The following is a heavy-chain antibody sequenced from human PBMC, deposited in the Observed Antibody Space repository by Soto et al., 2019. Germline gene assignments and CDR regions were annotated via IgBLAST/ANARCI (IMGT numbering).Heavy chain of an antibody. CDR3: ATNGGYYDTSGPKYFPH. J-gene: IGHJ1*01. CDR2: IYYSGTT. D-gene: IGHD3-10*01. V-gene: IGHV4-31*03. Sequence: SETLSLTCTVSCGSIRTGGYYWSWIRQHPGKGLECIGYIYYSGTTYYNPSLKSRITISVDASKSQFSLKLSSVTAADTAVYYCATNGGYYDTSGPKYFPHWGLGTLVTVSS. CDR1: CGSIRTGGYY.